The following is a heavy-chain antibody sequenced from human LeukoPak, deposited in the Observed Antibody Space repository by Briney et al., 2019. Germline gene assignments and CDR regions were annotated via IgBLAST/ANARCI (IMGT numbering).Heavy chain of an antibody. CDR3: ARDYDFWSGPSDY. J-gene: IGHJ4*02. Sequence: GRSLRLSCAASGFTFSSYAMPWVRQAPGKGLEWVAVISYDGSNKYYADSVKGRFTISRDNSKNTLYLQMNSLRAEDTAVYYCARDYDFWSGPSDYWGQGTLVTVSS. CDR1: GFTFSSYA. V-gene: IGHV3-30-3*01. D-gene: IGHD3-3*01. CDR2: ISYDGSNK.